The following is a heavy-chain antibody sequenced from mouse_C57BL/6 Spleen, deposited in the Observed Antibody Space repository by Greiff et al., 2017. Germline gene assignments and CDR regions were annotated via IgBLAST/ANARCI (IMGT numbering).Heavy chain of an antibody. V-gene: IGHV1-64*01. Sequence: VKLMESGAELVKPGASVKLSCKASGYNFTSYWMHWVKQRPGHGLEWIGMIHLNSGSTNYNEKLKSKATMTVDKSSSTASMQLSSLTSEDSAVDYCARNPLNWYGGDYWGQGTLVTVSA. D-gene: IGHD1-3*01. CDR1: GYNFTSYW. CDR2: IHLNSGST. J-gene: IGHJ3*01. CDR3: ARNPLNWYGGDY.